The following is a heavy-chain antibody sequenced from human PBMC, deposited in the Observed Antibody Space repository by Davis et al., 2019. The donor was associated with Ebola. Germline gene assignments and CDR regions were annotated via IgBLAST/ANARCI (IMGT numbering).Heavy chain of an antibody. V-gene: IGHV3-7*01. D-gene: IGHD2-21*02. CDR2: IKQDGSEK. CDR1: GFTFSSYW. J-gene: IGHJ3*02. CDR3: AREGDIVVVTAIQDAFDI. Sequence: GESLKISCAASGFTFSSYWMSWVRQAPGKGLEWVANIKQDGSEKYYVDSVKGRFTISRDNAKNSLYLQMNSLRAEDTAVYYCAREGDIVVVTAIQDAFDIWGQGTMVTVSS.